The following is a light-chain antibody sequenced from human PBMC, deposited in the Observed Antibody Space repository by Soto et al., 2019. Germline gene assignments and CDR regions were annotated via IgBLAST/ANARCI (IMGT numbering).Light chain of an antibody. V-gene: IGLV1-40*01. CDR1: SSNIGAGYD. CDR3: QSYDNSLSGSNV. J-gene: IGLJ1*01. CDR2: SNI. Sequence: QSVLAQPPSVSGAPGQMVTISCTGSSSNIGAGYDVHWYQQLPGTAPKLLIYSNINRPSGVPDRFSGSKSGTSASLAITGLQAEDEADYYCQSYDNSLSGSNVFGTGTKVTV.